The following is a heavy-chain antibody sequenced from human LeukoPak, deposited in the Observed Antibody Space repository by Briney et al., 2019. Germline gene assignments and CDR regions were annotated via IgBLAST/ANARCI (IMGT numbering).Heavy chain of an antibody. V-gene: IGHV4-31*03. J-gene: IGHJ3*02. CDR3: ARGPSDCSSTSCYLGDAFDI. D-gene: IGHD2-2*01. CDR1: GGSISSGGYY. Sequence: SETLSLTCTVSGGSISSGGYYWSWIRQHPGKGLEWIGYIYYSGSTYYNPSLKSRVTMSVDTSKNQFSLKLSSVTAADTAVYYCARGPSDCSSTSCYLGDAFDIWGQGTMVTVSS. CDR2: IYYSGST.